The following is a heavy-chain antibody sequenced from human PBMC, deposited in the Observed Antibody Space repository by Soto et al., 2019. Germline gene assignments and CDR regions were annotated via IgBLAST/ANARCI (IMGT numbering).Heavy chain of an antibody. J-gene: IGHJ4*02. Sequence: GGSLRLSCAASGFTFSSYAMSWVRQAPGKGLEWVSAISGSGGSTYYADSVKGRFTISRDNSKNTLYLQMNSLRAEDTAVYYCATSLIDATALDRYSSGSPDYFDDWGQGTLVTVSS. D-gene: IGHD6-19*01. V-gene: IGHV3-23*01. CDR2: ISGSGGST. CDR3: ATSLIDATALDRYSSGSPDYFDD. CDR1: GFTFSSYA.